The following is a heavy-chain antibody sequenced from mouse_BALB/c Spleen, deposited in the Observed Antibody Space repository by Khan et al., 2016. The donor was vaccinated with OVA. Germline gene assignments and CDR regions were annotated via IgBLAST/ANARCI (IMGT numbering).Heavy chain of an antibody. Sequence: EVELVESGGGLVQPGGSRKLSCAASGFTFSSFGMFWIRQAPEKGLEWVAYISSGSSTFYYADTVKGRFTISRDNPKNTLFLQMTRLRSEDTAMYYCARILGIYAIDYWGQGTSVTVSS. J-gene: IGHJ4*01. CDR3: ARILGIYAIDY. CDR1: GFTFSSFG. V-gene: IGHV5-17*02. D-gene: IGHD1-1*02. CDR2: ISSGSSTF.